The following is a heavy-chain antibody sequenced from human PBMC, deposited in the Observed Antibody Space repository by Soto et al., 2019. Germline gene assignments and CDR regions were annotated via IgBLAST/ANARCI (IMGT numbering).Heavy chain of an antibody. D-gene: IGHD1-1*01. Sequence: QVHLVQSGAEVKKPGASVKVSCKGSGYGFTTYGITWVRQAPGQGLEWMAWISAHNGNTNYAQKLQGRVTVTRDTSTSTAYLELGRLRSDDTAVYYCARGRYGDYWGQGALVTVSS. CDR3: ARGRYGDY. CDR1: GYGFTTYG. J-gene: IGHJ4*02. CDR2: ISAHNGNT. V-gene: IGHV1-18*01.